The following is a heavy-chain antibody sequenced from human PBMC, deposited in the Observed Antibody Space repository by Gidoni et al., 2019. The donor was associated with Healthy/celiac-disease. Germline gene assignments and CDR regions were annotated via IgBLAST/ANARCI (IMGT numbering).Heavy chain of an antibody. CDR3: ARLLGELLWFGELGS. CDR2: IYYSGST. D-gene: IGHD3-10*01. CDR1: GGSISSSSYY. J-gene: IGHJ5*02. V-gene: IGHV4-39*01. Sequence: QLQLQESGPGLVKPSETLSLTCTVSGGSISSSSYYWGWIRQPPRKGLEWIGSIYYSGSTYYNPSLKSRVTISVDTSKNQFSLKLSSVTAADTAVYYCARLLGELLWFGELGSWGQGTLVTVSS.